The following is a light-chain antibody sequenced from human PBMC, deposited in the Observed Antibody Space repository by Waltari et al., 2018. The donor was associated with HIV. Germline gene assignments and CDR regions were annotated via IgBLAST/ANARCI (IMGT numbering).Light chain of an antibody. CDR3: QVWDSSSDTYV. J-gene: IGLJ1*01. Sequence: SYVLTQPPSVSVAPGKTARITCGGNNIGSKSVNWYQHKPGQAPVLVIYYDSDRPSGIPERFSGSNSGNTATLTISRVEAGDEVDYYCQVWDSSSDTYVFGTGTKVTVL. V-gene: IGLV3-21*04. CDR2: YDS. CDR1: NIGSKS.